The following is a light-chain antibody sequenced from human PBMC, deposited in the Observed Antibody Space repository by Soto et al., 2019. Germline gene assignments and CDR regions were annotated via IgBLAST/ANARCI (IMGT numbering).Light chain of an antibody. CDR3: QQYGSSPQT. Sequence: EVVFTQSPGTLSLSPGERATLSCRASQSVSSSHLAWYQQTPGQAPRLLIYGASNRASGIPDRFSGSGSGTDFTLNIDRLEPEDFAVYYCQQYGSSPQTFGQGTKVDI. J-gene: IGKJ1*01. CDR2: GAS. CDR1: QSVSSSH. V-gene: IGKV3-20*01.